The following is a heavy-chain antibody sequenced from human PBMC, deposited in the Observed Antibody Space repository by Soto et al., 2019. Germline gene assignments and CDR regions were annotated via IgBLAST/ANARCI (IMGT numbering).Heavy chain of an antibody. J-gene: IGHJ5*02. CDR1: GGSLSGSY. CDR2: INHRGST. Sequence: SETLSLTCAVDGGSLSGSYWSWIRQTPGKGLEWIGSINHRGSTNYNPSLRSRVTISILTSKNEFSLRLTSVTAADTAMYYCATGGGFIESRMVWFDPWGQGTLVTVSS. CDR3: ATGGGFIESRMVWFDP. V-gene: IGHV4-34*01. D-gene: IGHD1-26*01.